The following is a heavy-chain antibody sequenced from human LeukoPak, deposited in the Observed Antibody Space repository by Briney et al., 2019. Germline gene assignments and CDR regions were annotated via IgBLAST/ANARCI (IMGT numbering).Heavy chain of an antibody. V-gene: IGHV3-21*01. CDR3: ARCSRDIGMAYDY. D-gene: IGHD2-15*01. CDR1: GFTFSSYS. CDR2: ISGSSSYI. Sequence: GGSLRLSCAASGFTFSSYSINWVRQAPGKGLEWVSSISGSSSYIYYADSVKGRFTISRDNARNSLYLQMNSLRAEDTAVYYCARCSRDIGMAYDYWGQGTLVTVSS. J-gene: IGHJ4*02.